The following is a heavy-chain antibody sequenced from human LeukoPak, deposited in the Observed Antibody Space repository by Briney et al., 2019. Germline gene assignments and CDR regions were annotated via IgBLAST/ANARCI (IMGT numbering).Heavy chain of an antibody. CDR3: ARDIYGDFDY. J-gene: IGHJ4*02. CDR2: IKQDGSEK. CDR1: GFTFSSYS. V-gene: IGHV3-7*01. D-gene: IGHD4-17*01. Sequence: GGSLRLSCAASGFTFSSYSMNWVRQAPGKGLEWVANIKQDGSEKYYVDSVKGRFTISRDNAKNSLYLQMNSLRAEDTAVYYCARDIYGDFDYWGQGTLVTVSS.